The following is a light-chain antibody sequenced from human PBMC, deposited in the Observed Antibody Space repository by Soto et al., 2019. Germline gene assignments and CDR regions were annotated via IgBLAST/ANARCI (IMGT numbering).Light chain of an antibody. V-gene: IGKV3-15*01. CDR2: GAS. CDR3: QQYNDWPLT. CDR1: QSVSSN. J-gene: IGKJ4*01. Sequence: EIVMTQSPATLSVSPGERATLSCRASQSVSSNLAWYQQKPGQGPRLLIYGASTRATDIPGRFSGSGSGTEFTLTISSLQSEDFAVYYCQQYNDWPLTFSGGTKLDIK.